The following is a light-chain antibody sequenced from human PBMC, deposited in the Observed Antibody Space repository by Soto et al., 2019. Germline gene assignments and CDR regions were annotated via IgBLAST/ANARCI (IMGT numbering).Light chain of an antibody. CDR1: SSNIGNNY. J-gene: IGLJ2*01. CDR2: DNN. V-gene: IGLV1-51*01. CDR3: GTWDTSLSAVV. Sequence: QSVLTQPPSVSAAPGQKVTISCSGSSSNIGNNYVSWYQHLPGTAPKVLIYDNNKRPSGIPDPFSGSKSGTSATLGITGLQTGDEGDYYCGTWDTSLSAVVFGGGTKLTVL.